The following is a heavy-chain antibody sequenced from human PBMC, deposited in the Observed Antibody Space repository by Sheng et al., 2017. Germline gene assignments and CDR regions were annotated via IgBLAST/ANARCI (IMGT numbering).Heavy chain of an antibody. CDR3: AREKWYCSSTSCPYYYYYGMDV. CDR2: INHSGST. CDR1: GGSFSGYY. V-gene: IGHV4-34*01. D-gene: IGHD2-2*01. J-gene: IGHJ6*02. Sequence: QVQLQQWGAGLLKPSETLSLTCAVYGGSFSGYYWSWIRQPPGKGLEWIGEINHSGSTNYNPSLKSRVTISVDTSKNQFSLKLSSVTAADTAVYYCAREKWYCSSTSCPYYYYYGMDVWGQGTTVTVSS.